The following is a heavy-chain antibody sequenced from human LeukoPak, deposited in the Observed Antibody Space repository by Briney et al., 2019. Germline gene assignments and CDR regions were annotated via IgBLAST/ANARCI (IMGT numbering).Heavy chain of an antibody. CDR1: GASFSGYC. D-gene: IGHD2-8*01. V-gene: IGHV4-34*01. CDR3: ARSQDPHLPRYYYFDS. Sequence: SETLSLTCAVSGASFSGYCWCWSRQPPDKGVEWSGGINHSGRVNYNPSPQSRVTISVDTSKRHLSLKVSSVTAADTAVYHCARSQDPHLPRYYYFDSCGQGTLDPVSS. CDR2: INHSGRV. J-gene: IGHJ4*02.